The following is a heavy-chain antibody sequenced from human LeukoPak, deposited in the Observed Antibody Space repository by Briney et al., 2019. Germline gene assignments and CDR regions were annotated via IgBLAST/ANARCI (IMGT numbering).Heavy chain of an antibody. CDR3: ASADLLDTTMINY. V-gene: IGHV3-48*01. CDR1: GFTFSSYS. CDR2: ISSGSGTI. D-gene: IGHD5-18*01. Sequence: GGSLRLSCAASGFTFSSYSMNRVRQAPGKGLEWVSYISSGSGTIYYADSVKGRFTISRDNAKNSLYLQMNSLRAEDTAVYYCASADLLDTTMINYWGQGTLVTVSS. J-gene: IGHJ4*02.